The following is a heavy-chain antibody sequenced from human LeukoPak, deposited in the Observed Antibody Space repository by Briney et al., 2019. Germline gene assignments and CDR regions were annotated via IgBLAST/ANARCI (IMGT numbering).Heavy chain of an antibody. CDR2: IYYSGST. J-gene: IGHJ3*02. CDR1: GGSVSSGGYY. D-gene: IGHD3-9*01. CDR3: ARFGAYYDILTGYYAVAHDAFDI. Sequence: SETLSLTCTVSGGSVSSGGYYWSWIRQHPGKGLEWIGYIYYSGSTYYSPSLKSRLTISADTSKNQFSLKLSPVTAADTAVYYCARFGAYYDILTGYYAVAHDAFDIWGQGTMVTVSS. V-gene: IGHV4-31*03.